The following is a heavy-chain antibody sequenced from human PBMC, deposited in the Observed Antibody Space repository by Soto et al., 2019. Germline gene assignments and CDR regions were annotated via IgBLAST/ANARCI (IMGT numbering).Heavy chain of an antibody. D-gene: IGHD2-15*01. Sequence: SVKLCCKASGGTFSSYTISWVRQSPGQGLEWMGRIIPILGIANYAQKFQGRVTITADKSTSTAYMELSSLRSEDTAVYYCARGEVAATAEYFQHWGQGTLVIVSS. CDR2: IIPILGIA. J-gene: IGHJ1*01. V-gene: IGHV1-69*02. CDR3: ARGEVAATAEYFQH. CDR1: GGTFSSYT.